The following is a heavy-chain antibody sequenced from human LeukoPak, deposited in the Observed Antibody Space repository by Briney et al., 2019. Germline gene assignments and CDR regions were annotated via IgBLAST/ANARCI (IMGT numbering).Heavy chain of an antibody. D-gene: IGHD1-1*01. V-gene: IGHV5-10-1*01. Sequence: GESLKISCKGSGYSFTSYWISWVRQMPGKGLEWMGRIDPSDSYTNYSPSFQGHVTISADKSISTAYLQWSSLKASDAAMYYCAGRDFHLSSWNDERNAFDIWGQGTMVTVSS. J-gene: IGHJ3*02. CDR3: AGRDFHLSSWNDERNAFDI. CDR2: IDPSDSYT. CDR1: GYSFTSYW.